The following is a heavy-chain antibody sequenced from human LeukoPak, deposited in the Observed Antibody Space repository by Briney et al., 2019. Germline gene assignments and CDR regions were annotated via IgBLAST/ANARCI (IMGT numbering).Heavy chain of an antibody. J-gene: IGHJ4*02. CDR1: EFIFSDSH. D-gene: IGHD2-2*02. Sequence: GGSLRLSCTASEFIFSDSHVNWVRQAAGEGLEWVANTNHDGNDINYVGSVKGRFTISRDYSKNSLNLQMNSLRAEDTAVYYCARSLSCSSASCYTNYWGQGTLVTVSS. CDR3: ARSLSCSSASCYTNY. CDR2: TNHDGNDI. V-gene: IGHV3-7*01.